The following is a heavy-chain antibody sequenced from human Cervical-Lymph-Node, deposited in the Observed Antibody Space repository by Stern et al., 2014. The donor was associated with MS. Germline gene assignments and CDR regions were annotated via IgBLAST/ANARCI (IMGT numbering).Heavy chain of an antibody. J-gene: IGHJ4*02. CDR1: GFTFSSYG. V-gene: IGHV3-33*01. CDR2: AWYDGSTA. Sequence: VQLVESGGGVVQPGTSLRLSCAASGFTFSSYGMHWVRQAPGKGLEWVALAWYDGSTAYYTNSGKGRFTISRDNSKNTLFLQMNSLTAEDTAVYYCARGHIPYAYNYLFDYWGQGTLVTVSS. CDR3: ARGHIPYAYNYLFDY. D-gene: IGHD5-24*01.